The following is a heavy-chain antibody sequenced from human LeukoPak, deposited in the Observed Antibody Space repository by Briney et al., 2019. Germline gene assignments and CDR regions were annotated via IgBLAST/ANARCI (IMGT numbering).Heavy chain of an antibody. J-gene: IGHJ4*02. V-gene: IGHV1-2*02. CDR2: INPNSGGT. Sequence: ASVKVSCMASGYTFTGYYMHWVRQAPGQGLEWMGWINPNSGGTNYAQKFQGRVTMTRDTSISTAYMELSRLRSDDTAVYYCARHCSSTSCPPDGNYWGQGTLVTVSS. CDR3: ARHCSSTSCPPDGNY. D-gene: IGHD2-2*01. CDR1: GYTFTGYY.